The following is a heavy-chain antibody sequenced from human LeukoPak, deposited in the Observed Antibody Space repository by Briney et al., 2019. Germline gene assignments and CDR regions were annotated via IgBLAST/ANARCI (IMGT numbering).Heavy chain of an antibody. CDR2: VFYTGDT. D-gene: IGHD6-19*01. CDR3: ASRYGGPVAGLPPLYYFDY. J-gene: IGHJ4*02. CDR1: GGSISSFY. V-gene: IGHV4-59*08. Sequence: PSETLSLTCAVSGGSISSFYWSWIRQPPGKGLEWIGYVFYTGDTNSNPSLKSRVTMSLDTSKNQLSLRLTSVTAADTAVYYCASRYGGPVAGLPPLYYFDYWGQGTLVTVSS.